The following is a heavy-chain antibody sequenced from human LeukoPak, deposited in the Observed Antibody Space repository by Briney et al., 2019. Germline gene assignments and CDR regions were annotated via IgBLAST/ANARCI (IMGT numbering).Heavy chain of an antibody. Sequence: GGSLRLSCAASGFTFSSYAMHWVRQAPGKGLEYVSSISTNGGRTYYANSVKGRFTISRANSKSTLYLQMGSLRAEDMAVYYCPRGFGGNSLNDGFDIWGQGTMVTVSS. CDR2: ISTNGGRT. D-gene: IGHD4-23*01. CDR1: GFTFSSYA. CDR3: PRGFGGNSLNDGFDI. J-gene: IGHJ3*02. V-gene: IGHV3-64*01.